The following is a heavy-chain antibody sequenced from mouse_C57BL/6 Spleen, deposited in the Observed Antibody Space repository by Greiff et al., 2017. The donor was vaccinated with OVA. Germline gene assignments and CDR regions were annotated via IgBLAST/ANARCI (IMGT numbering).Heavy chain of an antibody. V-gene: IGHV1-72*01. D-gene: IGHD4-1*02. CDR3: AREGSLYSSNWGY. CDR2: IDPNSGGT. J-gene: IGHJ2*01. CDR1: GYTFTSYW. Sequence: QVQRQEPGAELVKPGPSFNLSCKASGYTFTSYWMHWVKQRPGRGLEWIGRIDPNSGGTKYNEKFKSKATLTVDKPSSTAYMQLSSLTSEDSAVYYCAREGSLYSSNWGYWGQGTTLTVSS.